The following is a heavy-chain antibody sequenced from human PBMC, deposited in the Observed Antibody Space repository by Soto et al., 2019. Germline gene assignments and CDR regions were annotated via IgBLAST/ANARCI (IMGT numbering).Heavy chain of an antibody. CDR1: GGSISSGGYY. CDR2: IYYTGST. J-gene: IGHJ6*03. CDR3: ARDQLSVTTGSLDYYYMDV. D-gene: IGHD4-17*01. Sequence: NPSETLSLTCTFSGGSISSGGYYWNWIRQHPEKGLEWIGDIYYTGSTHYNPSLKSRVTITVDTSKNQFSLKLSSVTAADTAVYYCARDQLSVTTGSLDYYYMDVWGKGTTVTVSS. V-gene: IGHV4-31*03.